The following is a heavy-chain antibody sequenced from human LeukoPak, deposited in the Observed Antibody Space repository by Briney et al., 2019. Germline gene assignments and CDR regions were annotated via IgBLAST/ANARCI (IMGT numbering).Heavy chain of an antibody. Sequence: PSETLSLTCAVYGGSFSGYYWSWIRQPPGKGLEWIGYIYHSGSTNYNPSLKSRVTISVDTSKNQFSLKLSSVTAADTAVYYCARLRITMVRGVLYYYYGMDVWGQGTTVTVSS. CDR2: IYHSGST. CDR1: GGSFSGYY. J-gene: IGHJ6*02. D-gene: IGHD3-10*01. CDR3: ARLRITMVRGVLYYYYGMDV. V-gene: IGHV4-59*08.